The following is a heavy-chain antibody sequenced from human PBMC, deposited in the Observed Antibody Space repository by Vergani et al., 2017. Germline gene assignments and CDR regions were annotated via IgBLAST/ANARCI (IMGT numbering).Heavy chain of an antibody. D-gene: IGHD3-16*01. J-gene: IGHJ6*03. CDR2: INHSGST. Sequence: QVQLQQWGAGLLKPSETLSLTCAVYGGSFSGYYWSWIRQPPGKGLEWIGEINHSGSTNYNPSLKSRVTISVDTSKNQFSLKLSSVTAEDTAVYYCARAEGELWSPRGIITFYYYYMDVWGKGTTVTVSS. CDR3: ARAEGELWSPRGIITFYYYYMDV. CDR1: GGSFSGYY. V-gene: IGHV4-34*01.